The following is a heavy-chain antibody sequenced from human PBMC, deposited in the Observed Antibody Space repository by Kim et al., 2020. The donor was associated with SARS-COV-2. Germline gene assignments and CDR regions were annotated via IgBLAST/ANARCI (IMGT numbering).Heavy chain of an antibody. Sequence: GGSLRLSCAASGFTFNDYAVHWVRQAPGKGLEWVSSISWDSSHIVYMDSVKGRFTISRDDAKNSLYLQMNTLRTEDTALYYCVAGRRGLLYFEYWGQGTLVTVSS. V-gene: IGHV3-9*01. CDR2: ISWDSSHI. CDR3: VAGRRGLLYFEY. CDR1: GFTFNDYA. D-gene: IGHD2-21*01. J-gene: IGHJ4*02.